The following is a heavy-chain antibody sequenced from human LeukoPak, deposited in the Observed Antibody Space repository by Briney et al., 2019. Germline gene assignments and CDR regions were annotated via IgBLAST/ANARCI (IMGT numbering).Heavy chain of an antibody. V-gene: IGHV4-31*03. J-gene: IGHJ1*01. CDR1: RGSITRGVHY. CDR2: NFSSGHP. D-gene: IGHD5-12*01. Sequence: TLSLPRPHSRGSITRGVHYWHLIRHRPGRALEWFGDNFSSGHPYHNSSLKSRLFLSMDKSKNQLFFKLTSVTAAEPAVYYCARAPSGYWYYFQLWGQGTVVTVSS. CDR3: ARAPSGYWYYFQL.